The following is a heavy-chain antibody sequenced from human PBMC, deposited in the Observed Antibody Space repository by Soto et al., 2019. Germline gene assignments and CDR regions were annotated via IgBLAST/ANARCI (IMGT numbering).Heavy chain of an antibody. J-gene: IGHJ6*02. CDR3: ARDYDGGGMDV. V-gene: IGHV4-31*03. D-gene: IGHD3-22*01. CDR1: GGSISNANYY. CDR2: IYYTGTT. Sequence: SETLSLTCTVSGGSISNANYYWSWIRHHPGKGLEWIGYIYYTGTTYYSPSLESRVAISVDTSQNQFSLKLGAVTAADTAVYYCARDYDGGGMDVWGQGTTVTVSS.